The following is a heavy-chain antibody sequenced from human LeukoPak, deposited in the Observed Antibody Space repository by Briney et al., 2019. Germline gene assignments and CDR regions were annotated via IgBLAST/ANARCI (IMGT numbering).Heavy chain of an antibody. J-gene: IGHJ3*02. D-gene: IGHD2/OR15-2a*01. V-gene: IGHV3-9*01. Sequence: GGSLRLSCAASGFTFDDYAMPWVRQAPGKGLEWVSGISWNSGSIGYADSVKGRFTISRDNAKNSLYLQMNSLRAEDTALYYCAKALSRVVAFDIWGQGTMVTVSS. CDR2: ISWNSGSI. CDR1: GFTFDDYA. CDR3: AKALSRVVAFDI.